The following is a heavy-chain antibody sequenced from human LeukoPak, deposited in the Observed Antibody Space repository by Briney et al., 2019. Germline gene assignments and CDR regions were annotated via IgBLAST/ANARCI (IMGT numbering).Heavy chain of an antibody. CDR1: GYRFINYR. CDR3: ALLLTSGYLADY. V-gene: IGHV5-10-1*01. CDR2: IDPSDSYT. J-gene: IGHJ4*02. Sequence: PGGSLRHSCKVSGYRFINYRISWVRQTTGKGLEGMGIIDPSDSYTNNNPSFQGHVTISSDKSINTAYLQWTNLEASDTAMYYCALLLTSGYLADYWGQGTLVTVSS. D-gene: IGHD3-22*01.